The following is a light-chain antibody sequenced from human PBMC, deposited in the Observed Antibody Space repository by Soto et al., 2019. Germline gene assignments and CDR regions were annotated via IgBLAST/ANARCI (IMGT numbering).Light chain of an antibody. CDR1: QSVGSN. J-gene: IGKJ1*01. Sequence: TQSPATLSVSPGERTTLAFRASQSVGSNLAWYQQKGGQAPRLLIYGASTRATGIPDRFSGSGSGTDFTLTISRLEPEDFAVYYCQHHDSSPTWTFGQGTKVDIK. CDR3: QHHDSSPTWT. V-gene: IGKV3-20*01. CDR2: GAS.